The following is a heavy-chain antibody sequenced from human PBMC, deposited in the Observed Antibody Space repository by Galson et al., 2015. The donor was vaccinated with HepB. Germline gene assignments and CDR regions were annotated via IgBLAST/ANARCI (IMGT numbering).Heavy chain of an antibody. CDR3: ARDLGYYDSSGYLFYGMDV. Sequence: SVKVSCKASGYTFTGYYMHWVRQAPGQGHEWMGWINPNSGGTNYAQKFQGWVTMTRDTSISTAYMELSRLRSDDTAVYYCARDLGYYDSSGYLFYGMDVWGQGTTVTVSS. CDR2: INPNSGGT. V-gene: IGHV1-2*04. CDR1: GYTFTGYY. D-gene: IGHD3-22*01. J-gene: IGHJ6*02.